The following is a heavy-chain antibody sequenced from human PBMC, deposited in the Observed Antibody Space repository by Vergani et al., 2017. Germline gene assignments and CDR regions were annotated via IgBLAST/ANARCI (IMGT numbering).Heavy chain of an antibody. CDR2: IWYDGSNK. V-gene: IGHV3-33*01. CDR1: GFTFSSYG. D-gene: IGHD6-19*01. J-gene: IGHJ4*02. CDR3: ARESAVAGTDY. Sequence: QVQLVESGGDVVQPGRSLRLSCAASGFTFSSYGMNWVRQAPGKGLEWVAVIWYDGSNKYYADSVKGRFTISRVNSKNTLYLQMNSLRAEDTAVYYCARESAVAGTDYWGQGTLVTVSS.